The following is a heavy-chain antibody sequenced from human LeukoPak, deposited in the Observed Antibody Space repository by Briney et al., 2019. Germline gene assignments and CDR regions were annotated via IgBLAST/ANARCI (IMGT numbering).Heavy chain of an antibody. CDR2: ISYDGSNK. CDR1: GFTFSSYA. J-gene: IGHJ5*02. Sequence: GRSLRLSCAASGFTFSSYAMHWVRQAPVKGLEWVAVISYDGSNKYYADSVKGRFTISRDNSKNTLYLQMNSLRAEDTAVYYCARARYCSSTCCYLPATWGQGTLVTVSS. D-gene: IGHD2-2*01. V-gene: IGHV3-30-3*01. CDR3: ARARYCSSTCCYLPAT.